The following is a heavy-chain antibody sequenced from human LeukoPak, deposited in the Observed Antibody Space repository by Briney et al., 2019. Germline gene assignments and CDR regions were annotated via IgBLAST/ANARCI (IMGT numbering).Heavy chain of an antibody. J-gene: IGHJ3*02. CDR1: GFTFSSYA. V-gene: IGHV3-23*01. CDR2: LSGSGSTT. CDR3: AFISPLGYCSSTSCYARLSAFDI. D-gene: IGHD2-2*01. Sequence: GGSLRLSCAASGFTFSSYAMSWVRQAPGKGLEWVSALSGSGSTTYYTDSVKGRFTISRDNSKNTLYLQMNSLRAEDTAVYYCAFISPLGYCSSTSCYARLSAFDIWGQGTMVTVSS.